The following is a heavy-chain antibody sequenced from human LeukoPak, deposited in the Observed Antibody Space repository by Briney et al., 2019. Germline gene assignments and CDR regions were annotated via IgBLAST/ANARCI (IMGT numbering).Heavy chain of an antibody. CDR1: GGTFSSYA. CDR3: ASSPEYSSGWYEEGDYWYFDL. V-gene: IGHV1-69*05. CDR2: IIPIFGTA. D-gene: IGHD6-19*01. J-gene: IGHJ2*01. Sequence: EASVKVSCKASGGTFSSYAISWVRQAPGQGLEWMGGIIPIFGTANYVQKFQGRVTITTDESTSTAYMELSSLRSEDTAVYYCASSPEYSSGWYEEGDYWYFDLWGRGTLVTVSS.